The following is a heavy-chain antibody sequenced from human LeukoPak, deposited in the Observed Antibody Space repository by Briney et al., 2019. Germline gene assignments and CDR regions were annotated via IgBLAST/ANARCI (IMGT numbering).Heavy chain of an antibody. CDR3: ARGDTMIVVVIDY. CDR2: IYHSGST. D-gene: IGHD3-22*01. J-gene: IGHJ4*02. Sequence: SETLSLTCTVSGYSISSGYYWGWIRQPPGKGLEWIGSIYHSGSTYYNPFLKSRVTISVDTSKNQFSLKLSSVTAADTAVYYCARGDTMIVVVIDYWGQGILVSVSS. CDR1: GYSISSGYY. V-gene: IGHV4-38-2*02.